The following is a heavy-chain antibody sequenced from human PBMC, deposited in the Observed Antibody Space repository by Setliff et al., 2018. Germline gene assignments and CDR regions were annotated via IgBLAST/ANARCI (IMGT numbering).Heavy chain of an antibody. J-gene: IGHJ5*02. Sequence: SETLSLTCTVSGGSINSYYWSWIRQPPGKGLEWIGYIHYRGSTYYNPSLKSRVTISVDTSKNQFSLKLSSVTAADTAVYYCARLGLWFGELYIGPWGQGTLVTSPQ. CDR2: IHYRGST. CDR3: ARLGLWFGELYIGP. D-gene: IGHD3-10*01. V-gene: IGHV4-59*04. CDR1: GGSINSYY.